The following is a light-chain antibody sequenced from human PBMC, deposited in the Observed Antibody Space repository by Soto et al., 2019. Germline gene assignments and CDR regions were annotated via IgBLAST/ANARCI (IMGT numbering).Light chain of an antibody. CDR3: YQDRSEST. J-gene: IGKJ1*01. V-gene: IGKV1-5*03. CDR1: QNINTW. Sequence: IQMTQSPSTLSASVGDRVTITCRASQNINTWLAWYQQKPGKAPSLLIYTASSLENGVPSRCGGRGSGTHFIFTSSRLQPDESATYYSYQDRSESTFGQGTKVEIK. CDR2: TAS.